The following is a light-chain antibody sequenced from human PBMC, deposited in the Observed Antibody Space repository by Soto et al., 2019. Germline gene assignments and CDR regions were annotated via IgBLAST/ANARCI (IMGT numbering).Light chain of an antibody. CDR1: QSVGSS. CDR2: DAS. Sequence: VLTQSPATLTLFPGERATLSCRASQSVGSSLAWYQHKPGQAPRLLLYDASNRAAGIPARFSGSGSGTDFTLTISSLEPEDFAVYYCPQRSNWITFVQGTRLEIE. CDR3: PQRSNWIT. J-gene: IGKJ5*01. V-gene: IGKV3-11*01.